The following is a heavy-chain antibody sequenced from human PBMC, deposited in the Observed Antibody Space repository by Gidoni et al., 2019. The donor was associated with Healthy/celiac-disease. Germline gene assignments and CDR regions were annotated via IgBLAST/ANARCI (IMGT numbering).Heavy chain of an antibody. CDR2: FDPEDGET. CDR1: GYTLTELS. V-gene: IGHV1-24*01. D-gene: IGHD3-22*01. J-gene: IGHJ3*02. CDR3: ATKHPSSYYDSSAPVGGAFDI. Sequence: QVQLVQSGAEVKKPGASVKVSCKVSGYTLTELSMHWVRQAPGKGLEWMGGFDPEDGETIYAQKFQGRVTMTEDTSTDTAYMELSSLRSEDTAVYYCATKHPSSYYDSSAPVGGAFDIWGQGTMVTVSS.